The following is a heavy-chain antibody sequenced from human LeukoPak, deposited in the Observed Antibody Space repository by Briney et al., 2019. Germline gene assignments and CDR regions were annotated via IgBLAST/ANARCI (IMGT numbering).Heavy chain of an antibody. D-gene: IGHD4-17*01. CDR3: SRGLHDYGDSNYYFDQ. CDR1: GFSFGDDA. Sequence: GGSLRLSCTASGFSFGDDACSWFRQAPGRGLEFVSFIRKKGYGETTDYTASVRGRFTISRDDAKSTAYLQMHTLEIEDTALYYCSRGLHDYGDSNYYFDQWGRGTQVTVSS. V-gene: IGHV3-49*01. J-gene: IGHJ4*02. CDR2: IRKKGYGETT.